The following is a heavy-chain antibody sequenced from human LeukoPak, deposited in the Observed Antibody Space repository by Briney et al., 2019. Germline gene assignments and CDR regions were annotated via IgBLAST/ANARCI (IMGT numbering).Heavy chain of an antibody. D-gene: IGHD3-22*01. CDR2: ISLRGLA. Sequence: ASGTLSLTCGVSGGSISSTNWWSWVRQPPGQGLEWIGEISLRGLANYNPSLKSRVTMSLDKSKNLLSLNLTSVTAADTAVYYCARLRVDYYDTSGYCFDYWGQGTLVTVSS. CDR3: ARLRVDYYDTSGYCFDY. J-gene: IGHJ4*02. V-gene: IGHV4-4*02. CDR1: GGSISSTNW.